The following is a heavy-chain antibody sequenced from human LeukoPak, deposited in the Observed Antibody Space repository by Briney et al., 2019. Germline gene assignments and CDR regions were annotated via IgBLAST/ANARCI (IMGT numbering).Heavy chain of an antibody. J-gene: IGHJ6*03. CDR2: IIPIFGTG. V-gene: IGHV1-69*05. Sequence: SVKVSCKASGGTFSIYAISWVRQGPGQGLEWMGGIIPIFGTGNYAYKFPGRVTLTTDDSKTTTYLELSSLRSEDTAVYCCARSARVYFGVVDYYYYYYMDVWGKGTTVTVSS. CDR3: ARSARVYFGVVDYYYYYYMDV. D-gene: IGHD3-3*01. CDR1: GGTFSIYA.